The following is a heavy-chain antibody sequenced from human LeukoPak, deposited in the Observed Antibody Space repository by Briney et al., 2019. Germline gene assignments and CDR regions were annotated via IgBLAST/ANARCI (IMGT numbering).Heavy chain of an antibody. V-gene: IGHV4-61*01. Sequence: SETLSLTCTVSGDPISSYSDYTNYKWTWIRQPPVKGLEWIGYVYYSGSTNYNPFHKSRVTISVDSSKNQFSLKLTSVTAADTAVYYCAREYSGFDYWGQGTLVTVSS. J-gene: IGHJ4*02. D-gene: IGHD5-12*01. CDR1: GDPISSYSDY. CDR2: VYYSGST. CDR3: AREYSGFDY.